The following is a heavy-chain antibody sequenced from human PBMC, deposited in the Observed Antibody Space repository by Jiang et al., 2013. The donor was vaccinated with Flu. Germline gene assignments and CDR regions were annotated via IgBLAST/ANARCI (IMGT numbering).Heavy chain of an antibody. CDR2: IIPILGIA. Sequence: SGAEVKKPGSSVKVSCKASGGTFSSYTISWVRQAPGQGLEWMGRIIPILGIANYAQKFQGRVTITADKSTSTAYMELSSLRSEDTAVYYCARDLFTSSGWPLDYVGPGNPGHRLL. CDR3: ARDLFTSSGWPLDY. D-gene: IGHD6-19*01. CDR1: GGTFSSYT. J-gene: IGHJ4*02. V-gene: IGHV1-69*04.